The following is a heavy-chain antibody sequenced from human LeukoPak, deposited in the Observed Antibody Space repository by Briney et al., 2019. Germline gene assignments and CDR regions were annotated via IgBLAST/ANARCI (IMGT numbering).Heavy chain of an antibody. CDR3: ARAPGSSGYYSFDY. J-gene: IGHJ4*02. Sequence: ASVKVSCKASGYTFTSYDINWVRQATGQGLEWMGWMNPNSGNTGYAQKFQGRVTMTRNTSISTAYMELSSLRSEDTAVYYCARAPGSSGYYSFDYWGQGTLVTVSS. V-gene: IGHV1-8*01. D-gene: IGHD3-22*01. CDR2: MNPNSGNT. CDR1: GYTFTSYD.